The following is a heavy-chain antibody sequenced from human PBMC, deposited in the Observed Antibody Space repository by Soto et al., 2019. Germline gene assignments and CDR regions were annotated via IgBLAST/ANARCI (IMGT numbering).Heavy chain of an antibody. CDR2: IHYSVST. V-gene: IGHV4-59*01. Sequence: PSETLSLTCTVSAGSIRGYYWSWIRLPPGKGLEWSGYIHYSVSTNYNPSLKSRVTVSLDTSKNQFSLSLRSVTAADTAVYFWARVRGYMDGFPFDHWGPGILVTVSS. J-gene: IGHJ4*02. CDR3: ARVRGYMDGFPFDH. CDR1: AGSIRGYY. D-gene: IGHD5-18*01.